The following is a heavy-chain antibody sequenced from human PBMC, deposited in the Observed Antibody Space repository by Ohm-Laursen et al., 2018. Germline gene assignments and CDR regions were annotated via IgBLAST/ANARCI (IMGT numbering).Heavy chain of an antibody. CDR3: ARDRYSGYDKSFDFDN. J-gene: IGHJ4*02. Sequence: SVKVSCKTSGYTFSGHYMHWLRQAPGQGLEWMGWINPNSGGTNYAQKFQGRVTMTRDTSISTAYMELSRLRSDDTAVYYCARDRYSGYDKSFDFDNWGQGTQVTVSS. CDR1: GYTFSGHY. D-gene: IGHD5-12*01. V-gene: IGHV1-2*02. CDR2: INPNSGGT.